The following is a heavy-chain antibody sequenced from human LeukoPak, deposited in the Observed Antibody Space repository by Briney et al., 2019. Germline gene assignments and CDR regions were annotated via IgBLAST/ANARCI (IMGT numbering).Heavy chain of an antibody. Sequence: GGSLRLSCVASGFTFSSYSMNWVRQAPGKGPEWVSSISGSGGSTYYADSVTGRFTISRDNSKNTLYLQMNSLRAEDTAVYYCAKVRAPKFRIAAAGTWWFDPWGQGTLVTVSS. CDR1: GFTFSSYS. J-gene: IGHJ5*02. CDR2: ISGSGGST. D-gene: IGHD6-13*01. V-gene: IGHV3-23*01. CDR3: AKVRAPKFRIAAAGTWWFDP.